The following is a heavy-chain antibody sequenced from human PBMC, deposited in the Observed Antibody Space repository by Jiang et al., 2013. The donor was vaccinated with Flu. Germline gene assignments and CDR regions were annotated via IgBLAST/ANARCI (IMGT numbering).Heavy chain of an antibody. J-gene: IGHJ6*04. V-gene: IGHV4-4*02. D-gene: IGHD3-3*01. CDR1: VAPSAVVTG. Sequence: TLSSPALSLVAPSAVVTGGVGSASPHGKGLEWIGEIYHSGSTNYNPSLKSRVTISVDKSENQFSLKLSSVTAADTAVYYCARDTIFGVVSYYYYYGMDVWGKGTTVTVSS. CDR2: IYHSGST. CDR3: ARDTIFGVVSYYYYYGMDV.